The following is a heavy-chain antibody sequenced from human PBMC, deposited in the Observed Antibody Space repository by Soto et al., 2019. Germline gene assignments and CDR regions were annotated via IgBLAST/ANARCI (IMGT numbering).Heavy chain of an antibody. D-gene: IGHD3-22*01. Sequence: GSLRLSCAASGFTFSSYAMSWVRQAPGKGLEWVSAISGSGGSTYYADSVKGRFTISRDNSKNTLYLQMNSPRAEDTAVYYCAKDRDYYDSSGRNTDYWGQGTLVTVSS. CDR3: AKDRDYYDSSGRNTDY. CDR2: ISGSGGST. CDR1: GFTFSSYA. V-gene: IGHV3-23*01. J-gene: IGHJ4*02.